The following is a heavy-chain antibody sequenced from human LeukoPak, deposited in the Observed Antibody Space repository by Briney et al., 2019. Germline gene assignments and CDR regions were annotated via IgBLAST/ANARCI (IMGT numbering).Heavy chain of an antibody. Sequence: GGSLRLSCAASGFTFSSYAMHWVRQAPGKGLEWVAVISYDGSNKYYADSVKGRFTISRDNSKSTLYLQMNSLRAEDTAVYYCAKDQGIQLWLKYFQHWGQGTLVTVSP. D-gene: IGHD5-18*01. CDR1: GFTFSSYA. CDR2: ISYDGSNK. V-gene: IGHV3-30-3*01. J-gene: IGHJ1*01. CDR3: AKDQGIQLWLKYFQH.